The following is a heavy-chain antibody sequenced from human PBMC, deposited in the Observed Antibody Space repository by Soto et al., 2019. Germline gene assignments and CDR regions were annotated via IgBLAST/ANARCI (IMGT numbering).Heavy chain of an antibody. CDR2: LNSDGSSG. J-gene: IGHJ6*02. D-gene: IGHD1-20*01. CDR3: ARGLKYKYGMDV. Sequence: EVHLVESGGGLVQPGGSLRLSCVASGFTFNDYWMHWVHQAPGKGLVWVSRLNSDGSSGYYGDSMKGRFTISRDNAKNTLYLQINSLRDEDTAVYYCARGLKYKYGMDVWGQGTTVTVSS. CDR1: GFTFNDYW. V-gene: IGHV3-74*01.